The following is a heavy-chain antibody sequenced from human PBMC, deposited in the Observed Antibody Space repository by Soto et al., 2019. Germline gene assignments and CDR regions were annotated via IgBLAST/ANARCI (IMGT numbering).Heavy chain of an antibody. J-gene: IGHJ4*02. CDR2: LNAGNGNT. CDR3: ARLAAAAADY. D-gene: IGHD6-13*01. V-gene: IGHV1-3*01. Sequence: QVQLVQSGAGVKKPGASVKVSCKASGYTFTNYAIHWVRQAPGQRLDWMGWLNAGNGNTKYSQKFQGRVTFTWDTSASTAYMELSSLRSEDTAVYYSARLAAAAADYWGQGTLVTVSS. CDR1: GYTFTNYA.